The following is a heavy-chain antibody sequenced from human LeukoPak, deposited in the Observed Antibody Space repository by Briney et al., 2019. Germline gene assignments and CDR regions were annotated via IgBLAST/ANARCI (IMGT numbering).Heavy chain of an antibody. J-gene: IGHJ4*02. CDR1: GYTLTELS. D-gene: IGHD6-6*01. CDR3: ARGTQRYSNSSPDY. V-gene: IGHV1-24*01. CDR2: FDPEDGET. Sequence: ASVKVSCKVSGYTLTELSMYWVRQAPGKGLEWMGVFDPEDGETIYAQKFQGRVTMTEDTSTDTAYMELRSLRSDDTAVYYCARGTQRYSNSSPDYWGQGTLVTVSS.